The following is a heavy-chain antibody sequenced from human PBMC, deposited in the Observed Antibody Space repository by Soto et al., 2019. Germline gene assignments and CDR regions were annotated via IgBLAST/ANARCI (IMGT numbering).Heavy chain of an antibody. V-gene: IGHV3-23*01. Sequence: GSLRLSGAASGFTFKNFAMRGVRQATGKGLEWVSGISASGAFTYYAASVKGRFTISLDNRENTLSLHIDNLRGDDTVSYYCARDGSRGYYFECWGPGTLVTVS. CDR1: GFTFKNFA. D-gene: IGHD2-2*01. J-gene: IGHJ4*02. CDR2: ISASGAFT. CDR3: ARDGSRGYYFEC.